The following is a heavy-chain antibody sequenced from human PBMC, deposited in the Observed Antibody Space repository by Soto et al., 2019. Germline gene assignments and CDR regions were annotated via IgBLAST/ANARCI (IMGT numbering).Heavy chain of an antibody. CDR2: ISAYNGNT. D-gene: IGHD1-26*01. J-gene: IGHJ4*02. CDR3: ARDTPLWYRALRVPDY. Sequence: ASVKVSCKASGYTFTSYGISWVRQAPGQGLEWMGWISAYNGNTNYAQKLQGRVTMTTDTSTSTAYMELRSLRSDDTAVYYCARDTPLWYRALRVPDYWGQGTLVTVSS. CDR1: GYTFTSYG. V-gene: IGHV1-18*01.